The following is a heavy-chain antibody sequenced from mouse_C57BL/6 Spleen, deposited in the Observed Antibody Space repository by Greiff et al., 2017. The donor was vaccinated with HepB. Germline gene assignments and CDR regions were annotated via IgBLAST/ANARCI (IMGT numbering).Heavy chain of an antibody. CDR3: ARDGSSYVGFDY. CDR2: IYPRSGNT. J-gene: IGHJ2*01. D-gene: IGHD1-1*01. Sequence: VKLMESGAELARPGASVKLSCKASGYTFTSYGISWVKQRTGQGLEWIGEIYPRSGNTYYNEKFKGKATLTADKSSSTAYMELRSLTSEDSAVYFCARDGSSYVGFDYWGQGTTLTVSS. V-gene: IGHV1-81*01. CDR1: GYTFTSYG.